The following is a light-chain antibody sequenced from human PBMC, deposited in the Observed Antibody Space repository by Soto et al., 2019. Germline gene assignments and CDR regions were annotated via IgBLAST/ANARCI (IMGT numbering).Light chain of an antibody. CDR3: LQDINYPWT. J-gene: IGKJ1*01. Sequence: DIQMTPSPSSLSASVGDRVTITCRASQSISSYLNWYQQKPGKAPKLLIYAASSLQSGVPSRFSGSGSGTDFTLAISSLQPEDSATYYCLQDINYPWTFGQGTKVDI. CDR1: QSISSY. CDR2: AAS. V-gene: IGKV1-39*01.